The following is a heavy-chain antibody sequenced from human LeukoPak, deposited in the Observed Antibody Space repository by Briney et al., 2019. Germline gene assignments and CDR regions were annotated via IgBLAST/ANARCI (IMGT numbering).Heavy chain of an antibody. J-gene: IGHJ5*02. D-gene: IGHD1-26*01. CDR1: GFAVSTNY. Sequence: GGSLRLSCAASGFAVSTNYLSWVRQAPGKGLEWVSVIYSDGSTYYTDSAKGRFTISRDNSKNTLYLQMNSLRPEDTAVYYCARDQRSESYYPWGWFDPWGQGTLVTVSS. CDR2: IYSDGST. CDR3: ARDQRSESYYPWGWFDP. V-gene: IGHV3-66*02.